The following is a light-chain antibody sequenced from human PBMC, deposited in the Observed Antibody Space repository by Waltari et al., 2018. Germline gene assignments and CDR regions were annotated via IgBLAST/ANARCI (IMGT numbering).Light chain of an antibody. J-gene: IGKJ2*01. Sequence: EIVMTPPPATLSVSPGERATLSCRASQSVSSNFAWYQQKHGQAPRLLIYGASTRATGSPARFSGRGSGTEFALTISSLQSEDVAVYYCKQYNNGPRGTFGQGTKLEIK. V-gene: IGKV3-15*01. CDR2: GAS. CDR1: QSVSSN. CDR3: KQYNNGPRGT.